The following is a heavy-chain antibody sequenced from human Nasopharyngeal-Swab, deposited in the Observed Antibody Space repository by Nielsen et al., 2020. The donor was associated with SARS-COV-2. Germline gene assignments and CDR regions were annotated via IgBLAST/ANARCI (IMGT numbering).Heavy chain of an antibody. V-gene: IGHV2-5*02. Sequence: RQAPGKALEWLALIYWDDDKRYSPSLKSRLTITKDTSKNQVVLTLTNMDPVDTATYYCAHSPRYSSSWYGGGGYWYFDLWGRGTLVTVSS. D-gene: IGHD6-13*01. CDR2: IYWDDDK. J-gene: IGHJ2*01. CDR3: AHSPRYSSSWYGGGGYWYFDL.